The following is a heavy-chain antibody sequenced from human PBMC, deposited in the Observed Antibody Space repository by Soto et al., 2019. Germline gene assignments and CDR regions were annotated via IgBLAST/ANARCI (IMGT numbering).Heavy chain of an antibody. CDR2: IYYSGST. CDR3: AGGGSYYDSSGYYFDSFDI. D-gene: IGHD3-22*01. V-gene: IGHV4-59*01. J-gene: IGHJ3*02. Sequence: KASETLSLTCTVSGGSISSYYWSWIRQPPGKGLEWIGYIYYSGSTNYNPSLKSRVTISVDTSKNQFSLKLSSVTAADTAVYYCAGGGSYYDSSGYYFDSFDIWGQGNHGHRL. CDR1: GGSISSYY.